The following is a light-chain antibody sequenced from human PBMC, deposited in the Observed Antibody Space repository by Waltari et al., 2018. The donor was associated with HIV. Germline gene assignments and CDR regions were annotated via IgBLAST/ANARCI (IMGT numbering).Light chain of an antibody. J-gene: IGLJ3*02. Sequence: QSALPQPAPVSGSPGQSITISCTGPSSAINYENYVSWYQHHPGKAPKVIISAVTNRPSGVSSRFSGSKSGNTATLTISGLQAEDEADYFCTSYVSSASPEFGGWTRLTVL. CDR1: SSAINYENY. CDR2: AVT. CDR3: TSYVSSASPE. V-gene: IGLV2-14*01.